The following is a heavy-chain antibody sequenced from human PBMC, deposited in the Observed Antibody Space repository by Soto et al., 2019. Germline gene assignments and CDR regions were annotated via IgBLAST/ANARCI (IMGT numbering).Heavy chain of an antibody. V-gene: IGHV5-51*01. CDR3: ARNSDNWNNYYYYGMDV. D-gene: IGHD1-20*01. CDR1: GYSFTSYW. CDR2: IYPGDSDT. J-gene: IGHJ6*02. Sequence: GESLKISCKGSGYSFTSYWIGWVRQMPGKGLEWMGIIYPGDSDTRYSPSFQGQVTISADTSISTAYLQWSSLKASDTAMYYCARNSDNWNNYYYYGMDVWGQGTTVTVSS.